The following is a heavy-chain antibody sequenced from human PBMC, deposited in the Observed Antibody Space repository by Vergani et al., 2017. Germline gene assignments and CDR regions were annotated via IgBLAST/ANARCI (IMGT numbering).Heavy chain of an antibody. Sequence: QVQLPQWGAGLLKPSETLSLTCAVYGGSFSGYYWSWIRQPPGKGLEWIGEINHSGSTNYNPSLKSRVTISVDTSKNQFSLKLSSVTAADTAVYYCARGSRAVAGTDYWGQGTLVTVSS. CDR3: ARGSRAVAGTDY. V-gene: IGHV4-34*01. D-gene: IGHD6-19*01. CDR1: GGSFSGYY. J-gene: IGHJ4*02. CDR2: INHSGST.